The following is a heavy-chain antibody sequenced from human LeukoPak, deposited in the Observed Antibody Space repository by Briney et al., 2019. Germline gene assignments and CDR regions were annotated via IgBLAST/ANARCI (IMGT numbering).Heavy chain of an antibody. CDR2: ISYDGSNK. J-gene: IGHJ4*02. CDR1: GFTFSSYG. V-gene: IGHV3-30*18. D-gene: IGHD3-16*02. Sequence: QPGGSLRLSCAASGFTFSSYGMHWVRQAPGKGLEWVAVISYDGSNKYYADSVKGRFTISRDNSKNTLYLQMNSLRAEDTAVYYCAKEGYYDYVWGGYRQDNRAYYFDYWGQGTLVTVSS. CDR3: AKEGYYDYVWGGYRQDNRAYYFDY.